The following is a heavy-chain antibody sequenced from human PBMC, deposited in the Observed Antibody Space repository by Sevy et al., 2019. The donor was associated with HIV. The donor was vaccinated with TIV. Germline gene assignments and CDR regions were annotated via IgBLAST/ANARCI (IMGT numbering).Heavy chain of an antibody. CDR2: FDPEDGET. J-gene: IGHJ4*02. D-gene: IGHD3-22*01. V-gene: IGHV1-24*01. CDR1: GYTLSDLS. Sequence: ASVKVSCKVSGYTLSDLSMYWVRQAPGKGLEWMGGFDPEDGETIYAQKFQGRVTMTEDTSTDTAYMELSSLRSEDTAVYYCATLEYFYDTSGYSSGDYWGQGTLFTVSS. CDR3: ATLEYFYDTSGYSSGDY.